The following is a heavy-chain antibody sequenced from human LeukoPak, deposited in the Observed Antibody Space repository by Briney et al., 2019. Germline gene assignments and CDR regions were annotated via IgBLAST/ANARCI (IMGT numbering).Heavy chain of an antibody. J-gene: IGHJ3*02. CDR2: ISSSGSTI. CDR1: GFTFSSYG. CDR3: ARDRNGDYGGDAFDI. D-gene: IGHD4-17*01. Sequence: GGSLRLSCAASGFTFSSYGMSWIRQAPGKGLEWVSYISSSGSTIYYADSVKGRFTISRDNAKNSLYLQMNSLRAEDTAVYYCARDRNGDYGGDAFDIWGQGTMVTVSS. V-gene: IGHV3-48*04.